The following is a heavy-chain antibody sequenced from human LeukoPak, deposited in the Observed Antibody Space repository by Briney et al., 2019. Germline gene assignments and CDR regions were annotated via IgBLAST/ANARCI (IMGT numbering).Heavy chain of an antibody. D-gene: IGHD6-19*01. CDR2: IYSSGST. J-gene: IGHJ4*02. CDR1: GGSISSYR. V-gene: IGHV4-4*07. CDR3: ARVTDSSGWYALDY. Sequence: SETLSLTCTVSGGSISSYRWSWIREPAGKGLEWVGRIYSSGSTKYNPSLKSRVTMSVDTSKNQFSLKLSSVTAADTAVYYCARVTDSSGWYALDYWGQGTLVTVSS.